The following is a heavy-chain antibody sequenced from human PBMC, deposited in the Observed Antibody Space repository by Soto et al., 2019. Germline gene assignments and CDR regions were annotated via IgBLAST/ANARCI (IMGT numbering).Heavy chain of an antibody. Sequence: ASVKVSCKASGYTFTGYYMHWVRQAPGQGLEWMGWINPNSGGTNYAQKFQGRVTMTRDTSISTAYMELSRLRSDDTVVYYCARPSRRRSCFYYYYGMDVWGQGTTVTVSS. CDR3: ARPSRRRSCFYYYYGMDV. V-gene: IGHV1-2*02. CDR1: GYTFTGYY. J-gene: IGHJ6*02. D-gene: IGHD3-10*01. CDR2: INPNSGGT.